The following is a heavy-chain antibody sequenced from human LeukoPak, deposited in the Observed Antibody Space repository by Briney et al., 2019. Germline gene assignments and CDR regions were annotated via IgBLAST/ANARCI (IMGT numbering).Heavy chain of an antibody. D-gene: IGHD3-9*01. V-gene: IGHV1-18*01. CDR1: GYTFTSYG. Sequence: ASVKVSCKASGYTFTSYGISWVRQAPGQGLEWMGWISAYNGNTNYAQKFQGRVTMTEDTSTDTAYMELSSLRSEDTAVYYCATEGGDILTGYYNQIWGQGTLVTVSS. J-gene: IGHJ4*02. CDR3: ATEGGDILTGYYNQI. CDR2: ISAYNGNT.